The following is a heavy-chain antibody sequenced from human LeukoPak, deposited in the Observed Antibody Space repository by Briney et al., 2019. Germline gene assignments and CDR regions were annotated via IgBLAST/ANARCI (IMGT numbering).Heavy chain of an antibody. CDR2: ISAYNGNI. Sequence: ASVKVSCKASGYTFTSYGISWVRQAPGQGLEWMGWISAYNGNINYAQKLQGRVAMTTDTSTSTAYMELSSLRSEDTAVYYCARTSDDGPLRYTPGGFDYWGQGTLVTVSS. CDR1: GYTFTSYG. D-gene: IGHD1-14*01. CDR3: ARTSDDGPLRYTPGGFDY. V-gene: IGHV1-18*01. J-gene: IGHJ4*02.